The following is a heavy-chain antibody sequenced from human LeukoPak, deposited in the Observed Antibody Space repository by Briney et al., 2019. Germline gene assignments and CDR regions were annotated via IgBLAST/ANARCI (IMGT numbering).Heavy chain of an antibody. D-gene: IGHD3-16*02. V-gene: IGHV5-51*01. CDR1: GYSFTSYW. CDR2: IYPGDSDT. J-gene: IGHJ4*02. Sequence: GESLKISCKGSGYSFTSYWIGWVRQMPGKGLEWMGIIYPGDSDTRFSPSFQGQVTISADKSISTAYLQWSSPKASDTAMYYRARELSDYFDYWGQGTLVTVSS. CDR3: ARELSDYFDY.